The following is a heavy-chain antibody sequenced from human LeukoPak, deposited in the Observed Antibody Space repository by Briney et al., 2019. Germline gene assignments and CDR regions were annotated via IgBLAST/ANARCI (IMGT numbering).Heavy chain of an antibody. V-gene: IGHV5-51*01. D-gene: IGHD5-24*01. J-gene: IGHJ4*02. CDR3: VRHLRTFGRGDYNGIDY. Sequence: GESLKISCQASGYTFTSFWIGWVRQMPGKGLEWMGIIYPGDSDTRYSPPFQGQVTISADKSISAAYLQWSSLKASDSAMYYCVRHLRTFGRGDYNGIDYWGQGTLVTVAS. CDR1: GYTFTSFW. CDR2: IYPGDSDT.